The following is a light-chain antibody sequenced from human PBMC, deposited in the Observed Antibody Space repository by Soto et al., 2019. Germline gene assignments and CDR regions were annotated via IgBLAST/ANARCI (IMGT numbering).Light chain of an antibody. CDR1: SSNIGSNT. J-gene: IGLJ1*01. CDR3: AAWDDSLNGSYV. Sequence: QLVLTQPPSASGTPGQRVTISCSGSSSNIGSNTVNWYQQLPGTAPKLLIYNNNQRPSGVPDRFSGSKSGTSASLAISGLQSEDEADYYCAAWDDSLNGSYVFGTGTKLTVL. CDR2: NNN. V-gene: IGLV1-44*01.